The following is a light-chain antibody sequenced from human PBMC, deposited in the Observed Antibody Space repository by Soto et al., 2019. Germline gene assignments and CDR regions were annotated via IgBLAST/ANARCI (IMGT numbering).Light chain of an antibody. CDR3: QQYGSSPFT. Sequence: EIVLTQSPGPLSLSPGERATLSCRASKSVSSSYLAWYQQKPGQAPRLIIYGASSRATSITDRFSCSGYGTDITLTISILEPEDLAVYYCQQYGSSPFTFGPGTKVDIK. CDR2: GAS. J-gene: IGKJ3*01. CDR1: KSVSSSY. V-gene: IGKV3-20*01.